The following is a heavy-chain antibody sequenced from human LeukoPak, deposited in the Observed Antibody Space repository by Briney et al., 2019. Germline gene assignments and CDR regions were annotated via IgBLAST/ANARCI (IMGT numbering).Heavy chain of an antibody. V-gene: IGHV3-23*01. D-gene: IGHD4-23*01. J-gene: IGHJ4*02. Sequence: GGSLRLSCAASGFTFSTYAMSWVRQAPGKGLECVSALSGNGNAIYYADSVKGRFTISRDNSKNTLSLQMNSLRAEDTAVYYCAKALYGGHDYWGQGTLVTVSS. CDR1: GFTFSTYA. CDR3: AKALYGGHDY. CDR2: LSGNGNAI.